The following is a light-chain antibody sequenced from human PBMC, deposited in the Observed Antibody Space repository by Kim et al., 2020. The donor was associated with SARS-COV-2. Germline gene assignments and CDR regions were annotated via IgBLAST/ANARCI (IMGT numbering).Light chain of an antibody. V-gene: IGLV3-9*01. CDR3: QVWDSGTWV. J-gene: IGLJ3*02. CDR1: NTQTKN. Sequence: SVALGQTARLTCGGNNTQTKNVHWYRQKPGQAPVLVMYKDSKRPSGIPERFSGSNSGNTATLTISRAQAGDEADYYCQVWDSGTWVFGGGTQLTVL. CDR2: KDS.